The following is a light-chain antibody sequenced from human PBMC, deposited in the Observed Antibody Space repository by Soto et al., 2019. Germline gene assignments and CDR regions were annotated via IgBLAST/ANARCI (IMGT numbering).Light chain of an antibody. V-gene: IGKV3-20*01. CDR3: QQYEASPLT. J-gene: IGKJ3*01. CDR1: QSLSTYS. Sequence: EIVLTQSPGTLSLSPGERATLSCRASQSLSTYSLAWYQQKPGQTPRLLIYVASTRDTDIPDRFNGSGSGTDFALTISRLEPEDFALYHCQQYEASPLTFGPGTKVDVK. CDR2: VAS.